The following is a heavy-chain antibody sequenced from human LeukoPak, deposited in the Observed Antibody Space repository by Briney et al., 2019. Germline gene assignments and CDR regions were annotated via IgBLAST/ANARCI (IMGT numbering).Heavy chain of an antibody. V-gene: IGHV1-2*02. Sequence: GASVKVSCKASGYTFTGYYMRWVRQAPGQGLEWMGWINPNSGGTNYAQKFQGRVTMTRDTSISTAYMELSRLRSDDTAVYYCARVGPTVYSSSPRSLCLDPWGQGTLVTVSS. J-gene: IGHJ5*02. CDR1: GYTFTGYY. D-gene: IGHD6-6*01. CDR2: INPNSGGT. CDR3: ARVGPTVYSSSPRSLCLDP.